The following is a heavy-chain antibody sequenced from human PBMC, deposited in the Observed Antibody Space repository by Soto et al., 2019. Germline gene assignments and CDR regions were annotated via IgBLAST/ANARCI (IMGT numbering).Heavy chain of an antibody. CDR1: GFTFSSYA. J-gene: IGHJ6*02. D-gene: IGHD3-16*02. V-gene: IGHV3-23*01. CDR2: ISGSGGST. CDR3: AKEPYDYVWGSYRINGGGMDV. Sequence: EVQLLESGGGLVQPGGSLRLSCAASGFTFSSYAMSWVRQAPGKGLEWVSAISGSGGSTYYADSVKGRFTISRDNSKNTLYLQMNSLRAEDTAVYYCAKEPYDYVWGSYRINGGGMDVWGQGTTVTVSS.